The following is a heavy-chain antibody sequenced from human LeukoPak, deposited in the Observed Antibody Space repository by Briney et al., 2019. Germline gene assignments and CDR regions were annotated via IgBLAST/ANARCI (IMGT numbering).Heavy chain of an antibody. CDR2: ISPYNGNT. Sequence: ASVKVSCKASGYTFTSYGISWVRQAPGQGLEWMGWISPYNGNTNYAQKLQGRVTMTTDTPTSTPYMEPRSLRSDDNAVYYCARDRVWGGGSEKALLYWGQGTLVTVSS. V-gene: IGHV1-18*01. J-gene: IGHJ4*02. CDR3: ARDRVWGGGSEKALLY. D-gene: IGHD3-16*01. CDR1: GYTFTSYG.